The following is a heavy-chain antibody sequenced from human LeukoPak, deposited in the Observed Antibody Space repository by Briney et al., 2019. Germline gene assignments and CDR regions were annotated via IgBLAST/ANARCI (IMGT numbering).Heavy chain of an antibody. CDR3: ARGQVPAARGYNWFDP. V-gene: IGHV4-34*01. CDR2: INARGDT. D-gene: IGHD2-2*01. CDR1: GCSFNDYY. J-gene: IGHJ5*02. Sequence: SDTLSLTCAVYGCSFNDYYWNWIRQPPGKGLKWIGEINARGDTNYNPSLKSRVTISVDTSKNQFSLRLTSMIAADTAIYYCARGQVPAARGYNWFDPWGQGTLVTVSS.